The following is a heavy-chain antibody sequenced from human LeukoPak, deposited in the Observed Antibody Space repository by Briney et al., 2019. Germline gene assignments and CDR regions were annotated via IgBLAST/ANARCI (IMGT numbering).Heavy chain of an antibody. CDR3: ASLYYYGSGKEYNWFDP. Sequence: KPSETLSLTCAVYGGSFSGYYWSWIRQPPGKGLDWIGEINHSGSTNYNPSLKSRVTISVDTSKNQFSLKLSSVTAADTAVYYCASLYYYGSGKEYNWFDPWGQGTLVTVSS. V-gene: IGHV4-34*01. D-gene: IGHD3-10*01. CDR2: INHSGST. J-gene: IGHJ5*02. CDR1: GGSFSGYY.